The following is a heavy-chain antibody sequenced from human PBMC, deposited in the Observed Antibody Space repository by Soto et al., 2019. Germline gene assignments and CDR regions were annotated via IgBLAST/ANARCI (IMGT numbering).Heavy chain of an antibody. CDR2: IYWDDDK. D-gene: IGHD4-17*01. V-gene: IGHV2-5*02. CDR1: GFSLSTSGVG. CDR3: AHIDYGDSEYYFDY. Sequence: QITLKESGPTLVKPTQTLTLTCAFSGFSLSTSGVGVGWIRQPPGKALEWLALIYWDDDKRYSPSLKSRLTITKDTSKNQVVLTMTNMDPVDTATYYCAHIDYGDSEYYFDYWGQGTLVTVSS. J-gene: IGHJ4*02.